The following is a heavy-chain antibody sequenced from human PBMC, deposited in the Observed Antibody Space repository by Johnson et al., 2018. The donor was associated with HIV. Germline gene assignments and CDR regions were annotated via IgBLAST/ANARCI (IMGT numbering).Heavy chain of an antibody. CDR3: AKGGYSGCSVCAFDI. J-gene: IGHJ3*02. D-gene: IGHD6-19*01. CDR1: GFTFSSYA. V-gene: IGHV3-48*03. CDR2: ITSSGTTV. Sequence: MQLVESGGGLVQPGGSLRLSCAASGFTFSSYAMHWVRQAPGKGLEWVSYITSSGTTVYYADSVKGRFTLSRDNAKNSLYLQMNILPAEDTAVYYCAKGGYSGCSVCAFDIWGQGTMVTVSS.